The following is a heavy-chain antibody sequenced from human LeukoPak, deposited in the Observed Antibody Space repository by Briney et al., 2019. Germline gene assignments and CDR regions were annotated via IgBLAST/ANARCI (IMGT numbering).Heavy chain of an antibody. CDR2: IYYSGST. CDR3: ARAVWSGYSYYFDY. V-gene: IGHV4-59*01. CDR1: GGSISSYY. D-gene: IGHD3-3*01. J-gene: IGHJ4*02. Sequence: SETLSLTCTVSGGSISSYYWSWIRQPPGKGLEWIGYIYYSGSTNYNPSLKSRVTISVDTSKNQFSLKLSSVTAADTAVYYCARAVWSGYSYYFDYWGQGTLVTVSS.